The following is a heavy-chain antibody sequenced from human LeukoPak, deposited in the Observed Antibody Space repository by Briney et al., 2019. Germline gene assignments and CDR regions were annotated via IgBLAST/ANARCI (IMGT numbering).Heavy chain of an antibody. Sequence: PGGSLRLSCAASGFTFSSYGMHWVRQAPGKGLEWVSAISGSGGSTYYADSVKGRFTISRDNSKNTLYLQMNSLRAEDTAVYYCAKDDSSGYEDYFDYWGQGTLVTVSS. V-gene: IGHV3-23*01. D-gene: IGHD3-22*01. CDR3: AKDDSSGYEDYFDY. CDR2: ISGSGGST. J-gene: IGHJ4*02. CDR1: GFTFSSYG.